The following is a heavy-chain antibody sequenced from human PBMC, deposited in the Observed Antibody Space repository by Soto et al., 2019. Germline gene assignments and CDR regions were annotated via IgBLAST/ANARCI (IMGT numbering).Heavy chain of an antibody. Sequence: QVQLQESGPGLVKPSETLSLTCTVSGGSISSYYWSWIRQPPGKGLEWLGHIYYSVSTNYTPSLKSRFAISVDTSMNQICLKLSSVTAADTAVYYCARHYCTSTRCFTHFDYWGQGTLVTVPS. CDR2: IYYSVST. D-gene: IGHD2-2*01. J-gene: IGHJ4*02. V-gene: IGHV4-59*08. CDR1: GGSISSYY. CDR3: ARHYCTSTRCFTHFDY.